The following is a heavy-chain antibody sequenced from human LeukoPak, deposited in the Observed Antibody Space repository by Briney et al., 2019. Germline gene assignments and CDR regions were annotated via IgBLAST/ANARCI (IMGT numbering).Heavy chain of an antibody. CDR1: GGSISSGGYY. CDR3: VRQSHGSSVTD. CDR2: ITHTGET. Sequence: PSETLSLTCTVSGGSISSGGYYWSWIRQSPEKGLEWIAYITHTGETSYNWSLKSRVTISIDTRKKQVSLKVNAVTAADTAVYYCVRQSHGSSVTDWGQGTLVTVSS. V-gene: IGHV4-61*08. J-gene: IGHJ4*02. D-gene: IGHD6-13*01.